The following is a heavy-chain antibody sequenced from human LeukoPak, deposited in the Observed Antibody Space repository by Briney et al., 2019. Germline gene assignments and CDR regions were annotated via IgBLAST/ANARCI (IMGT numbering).Heavy chain of an antibody. D-gene: IGHD6-13*01. CDR3: ARDGTAAGLYFDL. V-gene: IGHV3-7*01. CDR2: IKQDGGEK. CDR1: GFTFSSYW. J-gene: IGHJ4*01. Sequence: GXXLRLSCAVSGFTFSSYWMNWVRQAPGKGLEWVASIKQDGGEKSYVDSVKGRFTIARDNAKNSLYLQMSSLRAEDTAVYYCARDGTAAGLYFDLWGHGTLVTVSS.